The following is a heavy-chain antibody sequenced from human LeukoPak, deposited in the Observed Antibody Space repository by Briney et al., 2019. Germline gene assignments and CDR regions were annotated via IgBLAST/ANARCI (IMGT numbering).Heavy chain of an antibody. V-gene: IGHV3-30*18. CDR2: ISYDGSNK. Sequence: GRSLRLSCGASGFTFSSYGMHWVRQAPGKGLEWVAVISYDGSNKYYADSVKGRFTISRDNSKNTLYLQMNSLRAEDTAVYYCAKDLAEQWLVLGHWGQGTLVTVSS. CDR3: AKDLAEQWLVLGH. D-gene: IGHD6-19*01. J-gene: IGHJ5*02. CDR1: GFTFSSYG.